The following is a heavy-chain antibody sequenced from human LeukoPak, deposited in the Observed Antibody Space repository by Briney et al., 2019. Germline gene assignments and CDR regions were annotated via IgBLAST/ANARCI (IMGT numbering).Heavy chain of an antibody. J-gene: IGHJ4*02. CDR2: INPSGGST. CDR1: GYTFTSYY. CDR3: AIPREDCSGGSCYQDYFDY. D-gene: IGHD2-15*01. V-gene: IGHV1-46*01. Sequence: ASVKVSCKASGYTFTSYYMHWVRQAPGQGLEWMGIINPSGGSTSYTLKFQGRVTMTRDTSTSTVYMELSSLRSEDTAVYYCAIPREDCSGGSCYQDYFDYWGQGTLVTVSS.